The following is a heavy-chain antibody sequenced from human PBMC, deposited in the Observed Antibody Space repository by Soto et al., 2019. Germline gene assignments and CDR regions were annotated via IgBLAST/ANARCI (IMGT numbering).Heavy chain of an antibody. J-gene: IGHJ4*02. CDR2: IYYSGST. CDR3: ARGRAVPAAMRAFDY. D-gene: IGHD2-2*01. CDR1: GGSISRCGYY. V-gene: IGHV4-31*03. Sequence: SGTLXLTCTVSGGSISRCGYYWSWIRQHPGKGLEWIGYIYYSGSTYYNPSLKSRATISVDTSKNQFSLKLSSVTAADTAVYYCARGRAVPAAMRAFDYWGQGTLVTVSS.